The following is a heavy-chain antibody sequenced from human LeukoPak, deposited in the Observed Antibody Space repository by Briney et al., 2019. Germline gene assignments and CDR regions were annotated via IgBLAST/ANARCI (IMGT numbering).Heavy chain of an antibody. CDR2: ISYDGSNK. Sequence: GGSLRLSCAASGFTFSSYAMHWVRQAPGKGLEWVAVISYDGSNKYYADSVKGRFTISRDNSKNTLYLQMNSLRAEDTAVYYCARETVRATMTGWFYPWGQGTLVTVSS. D-gene: IGHD3-22*01. CDR1: GFTFSSYA. CDR3: ARETVRATMTGWFYP. J-gene: IGHJ5*02. V-gene: IGHV3-30-3*01.